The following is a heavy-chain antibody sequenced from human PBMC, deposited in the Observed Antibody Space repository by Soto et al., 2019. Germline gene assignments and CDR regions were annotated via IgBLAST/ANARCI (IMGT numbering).Heavy chain of an antibody. J-gene: IGHJ3*02. CDR1: GGTFSSYT. D-gene: IGHD6-19*01. CDR2: IITILGIA. CDR3: ARSFIAVAGPKAFDI. V-gene: IGHV1-69*02. Sequence: QVQLVQSGAEVKKPGSSVKVSCKASGGTFSSYTISWVRQAPGQGLEWMGRIITILGIANYAQKFQGRVTIIADKSTSTAYMELSSLRSEDTAVYYCARSFIAVAGPKAFDIWGQGTMVTVSS.